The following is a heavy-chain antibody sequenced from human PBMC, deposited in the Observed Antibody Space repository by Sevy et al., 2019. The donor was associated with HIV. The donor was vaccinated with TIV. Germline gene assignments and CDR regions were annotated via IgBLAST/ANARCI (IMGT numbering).Heavy chain of an antibody. J-gene: IGHJ4*02. D-gene: IGHD6-6*01. CDR3: ARGKYFDY. CDR2: ISAYNGNT. Sequence: ASVKVSCKASGYALTTYVISWVRQAPGQGLEWLGWISAYNGNTNYAQTLQGRVTMTTDTSTSTAYMELKSLRSDDTAIYFCARGKYFDYWGRGTLVTVSS. V-gene: IGHV1-18*01. CDR1: GYALTTYV.